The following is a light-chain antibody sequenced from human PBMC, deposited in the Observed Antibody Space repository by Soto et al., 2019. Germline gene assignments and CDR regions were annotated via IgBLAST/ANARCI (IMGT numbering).Light chain of an antibody. J-gene: IGKJ4*01. CDR1: QIVNSNY. CDR3: QQYSASVLT. CDR2: GAS. V-gene: IGKV3-20*01. Sequence: EVVLTQSPGTLSLSPGERATLSCRASQIVNSNYLAWYQQKSGQAPRLLIFGASYRATGIPDRFSGSGSGTDFTLTISGLEPADFALYYCQQYSASVLTFGGGTRVDI.